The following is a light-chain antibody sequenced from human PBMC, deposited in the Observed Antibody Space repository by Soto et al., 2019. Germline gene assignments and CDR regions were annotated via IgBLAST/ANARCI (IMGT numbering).Light chain of an antibody. Sequence: QPVLTQPPSASGTPGQRVTISCSGSSSNVGSNYVYWYQQLPGTAPKLLMYKNNLRPSGVPDRFSGSKFDTSASLAISGLRSEDEADYFCAAWDDSLSGFWVFGGGTKLTVL. CDR3: AAWDDSLSGFWV. CDR1: SSNVGSNY. V-gene: IGLV1-47*01. J-gene: IGLJ3*02. CDR2: KNN.